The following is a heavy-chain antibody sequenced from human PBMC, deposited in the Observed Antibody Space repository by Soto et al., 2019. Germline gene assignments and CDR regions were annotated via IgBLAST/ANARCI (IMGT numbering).Heavy chain of an antibody. CDR3: ARARIGAAGTKYYFDY. CDR1: GFTFSNFA. D-gene: IGHD6-13*01. V-gene: IGHV3-64*07. CDR2: ISSTGASI. J-gene: IGHJ4*02. Sequence: EVQLAESGGGLVQPGGSLRLSCAASGFTFSNFAVHWVRQAPGKGPEFVSGISSTGASIFYADSVKGRVTISRDNSKNTVNLQMVSLKPEDPAVYYCARARIGAAGTKYYFDYWGRGTLVTVSS.